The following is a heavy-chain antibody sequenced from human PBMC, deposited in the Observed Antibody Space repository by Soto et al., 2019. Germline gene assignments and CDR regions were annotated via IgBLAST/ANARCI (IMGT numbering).Heavy chain of an antibody. CDR3: AKGGRQWLVTSDFNY. Sequence: GGSLRLSCAASGFTVSSYAMHWVRQAPGKGLEWVAVVSHDGRNTHYADSVKGRFTISRDSSKNTVSLEMISLRAEDTAVYYCAKGGRQWLVTSDFNYWGQGA. CDR1: GFTVSSYA. D-gene: IGHD6-19*01. CDR2: VSHDGRNT. J-gene: IGHJ4*02. V-gene: IGHV3-30*18.